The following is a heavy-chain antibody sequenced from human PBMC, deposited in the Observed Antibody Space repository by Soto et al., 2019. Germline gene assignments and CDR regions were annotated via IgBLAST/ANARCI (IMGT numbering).Heavy chain of an antibody. J-gene: IGHJ4*02. CDR3: ASYCSSTSCSDY. D-gene: IGHD2-2*01. CDR1: GGSISSSSYY. Sequence: PSETLSLTCTVSGGSISSSSYYWGWIRQPPGKGLEWIGSIYYSGSTYYNPSLKSRVTISVDTSKNQFSLKLSSVTAADTAVYYCASYCSSTSCSDYWGQGTLVTVSS. V-gene: IGHV4-39*01. CDR2: IYYSGST.